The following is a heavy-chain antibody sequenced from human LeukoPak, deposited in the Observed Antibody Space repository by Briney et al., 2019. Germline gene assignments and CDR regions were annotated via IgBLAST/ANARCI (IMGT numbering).Heavy chain of an antibody. CDR1: GGSISSSSYY. D-gene: IGHD5-12*01. CDR2: IYYSGST. CDR3: ARDWEWLRLAYAFDI. J-gene: IGHJ3*02. V-gene: IGHV4-39*07. Sequence: SETLSLTCTVSGGSISSSSYYWGWIRQPPGKGLEWIGSIYYSGSTYYNPSLKSRVTISVDRSKNQFSLKLSSVTAADTAVYYCARDWEWLRLAYAFDIWGQGTMVTVSS.